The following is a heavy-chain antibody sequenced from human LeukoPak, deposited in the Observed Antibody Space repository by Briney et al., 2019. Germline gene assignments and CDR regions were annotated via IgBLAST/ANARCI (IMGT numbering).Heavy chain of an antibody. CDR1: GFTFSRHW. D-gene: IGHD3-22*01. Sequence: GGSLRLSCAASGFTFSRHWMSWVRQAPGKGLEWVGRTRSKAKSYTTEYAASVKGRFTISRDDSKNSLYLQMNSLKTEDTAVYYCVRVLDYYDSNGYSYDAFDIWGRGTMVTVSS. CDR2: TRSKAKSYTT. J-gene: IGHJ3*02. CDR3: VRVLDYYDSNGYSYDAFDI. V-gene: IGHV3-72*01.